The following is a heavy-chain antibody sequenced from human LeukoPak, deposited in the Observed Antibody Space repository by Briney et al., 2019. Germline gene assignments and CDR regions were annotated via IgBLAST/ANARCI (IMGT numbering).Heavy chain of an antibody. Sequence: EASVKVSCKASGYTFTSYGISWVRQAPGQGLEWMGWISAYNGNTNYAQKLQGRVTMTTDTSTSTAYMELRSLRSDDTAVYYCARDFFHGHCAGLSCFLLDYWGQGSLVTVSS. CDR3: ARDFFHGHCAGLSCFLLDY. D-gene: IGHD2-15*01. CDR1: GYTFTSYG. J-gene: IGHJ4*02. V-gene: IGHV1-18*01. CDR2: ISAYNGNT.